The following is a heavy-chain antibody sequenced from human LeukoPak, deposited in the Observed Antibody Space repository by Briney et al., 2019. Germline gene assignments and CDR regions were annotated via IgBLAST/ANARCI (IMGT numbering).Heavy chain of an antibody. D-gene: IGHD3-10*01. CDR2: IYYSGST. Sequence: MPSETLSLTCAVSGGSISSSYYWGWIRQPPGKGLEWIGSIYYSGSTYYNPSLKSRVTISVDTSKNQFSLKLSSVTAADTAVYYCARHTPGGMDVWGQGTTVTVSS. CDR3: ARHTPGGMDV. CDR1: GGSISSSYY. J-gene: IGHJ6*02. V-gene: IGHV4-39*01.